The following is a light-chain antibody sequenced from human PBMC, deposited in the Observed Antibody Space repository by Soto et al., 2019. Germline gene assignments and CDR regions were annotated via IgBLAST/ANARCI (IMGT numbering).Light chain of an antibody. CDR2: GAS. CDR3: QQYDNSLYT. Sequence: ESVLTQSPGTMSLSPGERATLSCRASQSLSSSYLAWYQQKPGQTPRLLIYGASTRAAGIPDRFSGSGSGTDVTLTISRLEPEDFAVYYCQQYDNSLYTFGQGTKLEIK. V-gene: IGKV3-20*01. J-gene: IGKJ2*01. CDR1: QSLSSSY.